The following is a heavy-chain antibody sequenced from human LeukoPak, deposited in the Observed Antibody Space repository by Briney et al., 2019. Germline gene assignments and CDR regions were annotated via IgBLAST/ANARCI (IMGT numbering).Heavy chain of an antibody. J-gene: IGHJ4*02. CDR2: ISSNGGST. V-gene: IGHV3-64*01. Sequence: GGSLRLSCAASGFTLGSYAMHWVRQAPGKGLEYVSAISSNGGSTYYANSVKGRFTISRDNSKNTLYLQMGSLRAEDMAVYYCARAGGYDILTGYYAVPYFDYWGQGTLVTVSS. D-gene: IGHD3-9*01. CDR1: GFTLGSYA. CDR3: ARAGGYDILTGYYAVPYFDY.